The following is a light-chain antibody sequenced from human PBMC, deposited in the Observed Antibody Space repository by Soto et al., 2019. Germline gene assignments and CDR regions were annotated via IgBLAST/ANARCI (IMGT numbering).Light chain of an antibody. V-gene: IGLV1-47*01. CDR2: RNN. J-gene: IGLJ2*01. CDR1: SSNIGSKY. CDR3: AAWDDSLNGL. Sequence: QSVLTQPPSASGTPGQRVTISCSGSSSNIGSKYVYWYQQLPGTAPKLLIYRNNQRPSGVPDRFSGSKSGTSASLAISGLRSEDEADYYCAAWDDSLNGLFGGGTKLTVL.